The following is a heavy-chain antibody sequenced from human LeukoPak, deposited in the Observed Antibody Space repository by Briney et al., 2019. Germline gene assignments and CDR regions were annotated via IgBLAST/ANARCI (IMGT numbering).Heavy chain of an antibody. CDR1: GYTFSDYY. CDR3: ARVRGGNNYHFDY. CDR2: INPNSGGT. V-gene: IGHV1-2*04. J-gene: IGHJ4*02. D-gene: IGHD1-26*01. Sequence: ASVKVSCKASGYTFSDYYMHWVRQAPGQGLEWMGWINPNSGGTNYAQKFQGWVTMTRDTSITTGYMELSRLRSDDTAVYYCARVRGGNNYHFDYWGQGTLVTVSS.